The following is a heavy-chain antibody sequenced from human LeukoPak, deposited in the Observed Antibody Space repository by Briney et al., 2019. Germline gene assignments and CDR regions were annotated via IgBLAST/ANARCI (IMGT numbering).Heavy chain of an antibody. J-gene: IGHJ4*02. CDR3: ARVGYSYYFDY. CDR2: ISSSSSYI. D-gene: IGHD5-18*01. CDR1: GFTFSSND. V-gene: IGHV3-21*01. Sequence: GGSLRLSCTGSGFTFSSNDMSWVRQPPGKGLEWVSSISSSSSYIYYADSVKGRFTISRDNAKNSLYLQMNSLRAEDTAVYYCARVGYSYYFDYWGQGTLVTVSS.